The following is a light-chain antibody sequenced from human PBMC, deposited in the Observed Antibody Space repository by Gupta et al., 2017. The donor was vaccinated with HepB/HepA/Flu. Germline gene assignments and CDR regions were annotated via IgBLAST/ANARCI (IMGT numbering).Light chain of an antibody. CDR2: KAS. CDR3: QQYNSYPLT. V-gene: IGKV1-5*03. Sequence: DIQMTQSPSTLSASVGDRVAITCRASQSITSWLAWYQQKPGKAPKLLIYKASSLESGVPSRFSGSGSGTEFTLTISSLQPDDFATYYCQQYNSYPLTFGGGTKVEIK. J-gene: IGKJ4*01. CDR1: QSITSW.